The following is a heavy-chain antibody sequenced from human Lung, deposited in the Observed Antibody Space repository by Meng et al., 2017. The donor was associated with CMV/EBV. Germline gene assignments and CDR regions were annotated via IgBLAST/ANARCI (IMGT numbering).Heavy chain of an antibody. Sequence: AXVXVSXXASGYTFSRYGISWVRQAPGQGLEWLGWVGGCDGDTNYAPELQGRVTMTTDTSTNTVYMELRSLRSDDTAVYYCARDWECLDRSDVFDIWGQGTMVXVSS. J-gene: IGHJ3*02. CDR1: GYTFSRYG. D-gene: IGHD3-9*01. CDR3: ARDWECLDRSDVFDI. V-gene: IGHV1-18*01. CDR2: VGGCDGDT.